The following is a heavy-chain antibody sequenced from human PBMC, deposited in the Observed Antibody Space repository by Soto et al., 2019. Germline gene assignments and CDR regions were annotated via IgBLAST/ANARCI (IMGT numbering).Heavy chain of an antibody. Sequence: LRLSCAASGFTFSSYAMSWVRQAPGKGLEWVSAISGSGGSTYYADSVKGRFTISRDNSKNTLYLQMNSLRAEDTAVYYCATQATQSHYYYYGMDVWGQGTTVTVSS. V-gene: IGHV3-23*01. CDR3: ATQATQSHYYYYGMDV. CDR1: GFTFSSYA. J-gene: IGHJ6*02. CDR2: ISGSGGST.